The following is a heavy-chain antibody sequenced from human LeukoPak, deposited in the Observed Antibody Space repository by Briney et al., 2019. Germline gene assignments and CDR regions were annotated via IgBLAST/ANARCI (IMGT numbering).Heavy chain of an antibody. CDR3: ARQPIWYSSSWPYYFDY. V-gene: IGHV1-69*13. CDR2: IIPIFGTA. D-gene: IGHD6-13*01. CDR1: GGTFSSYA. J-gene: IGHJ4*02. Sequence: SVKVSCKASGGTFSSYAISWVRQAPGQGLEWMGGIIPIFGTANYAQKFQGRVTITADESTSTAYMELSSLRSEDTAVYYCARQPIWYSSSWPYYFDYWGQGTLVTVSS.